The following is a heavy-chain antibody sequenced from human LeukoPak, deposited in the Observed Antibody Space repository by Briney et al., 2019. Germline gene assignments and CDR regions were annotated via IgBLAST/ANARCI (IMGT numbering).Heavy chain of an antibody. CDR2: IIPIFGTA. D-gene: IGHD3-9*01. J-gene: IGHJ4*02. Sequence: SVKVSCKASGGTFSSYAISWVRQAPGQGLERMGRIIPIFGTANYAQKFQGRVTITTDESTSTAYMELSSLRSEDTAVYYCARNPYDILTGYGYYFDYWGQGTLVTVSS. CDR3: ARNPYDILTGYGYYFDY. CDR1: GGTFSSYA. V-gene: IGHV1-69*05.